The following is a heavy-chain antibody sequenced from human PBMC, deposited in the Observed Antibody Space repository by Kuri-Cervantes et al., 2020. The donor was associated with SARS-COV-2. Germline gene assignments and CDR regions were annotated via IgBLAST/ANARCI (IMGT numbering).Heavy chain of an antibody. D-gene: IGHD7-27*01. CDR2: IYHSGST. J-gene: IGHJ5*02. CDR1: GYSFSTGYY. V-gene: IGHV4-38-2*02. CDR3: ARETGEGWFDP. Sequence: SETLSLTCAVSGYSFSTGYYWGWIRQPPGKGLEWIGSIYHSGSTYYNPSLKSRVTISVDTSKNQFSLKLSSVTAADTAVYYCARETGEGWFDPWGQGTLVTVSS.